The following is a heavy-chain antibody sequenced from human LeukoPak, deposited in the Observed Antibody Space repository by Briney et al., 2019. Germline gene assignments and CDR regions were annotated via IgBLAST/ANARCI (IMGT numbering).Heavy chain of an antibody. Sequence: PGGSLRLSCTASGFTFGDYAMSWVRQAPGKGLEWVGFIRSKAYGGTTVYAASGKGRFTISRDASKSIAYLQMNSLKTEDTAVYYCTRAFYDSSGYIRLHFDYWGQGTLVTVSS. V-gene: IGHV3-49*04. CDR1: GFTFGDYA. D-gene: IGHD3-22*01. CDR2: IRSKAYGGTT. J-gene: IGHJ4*02. CDR3: TRAFYDSSGYIRLHFDY.